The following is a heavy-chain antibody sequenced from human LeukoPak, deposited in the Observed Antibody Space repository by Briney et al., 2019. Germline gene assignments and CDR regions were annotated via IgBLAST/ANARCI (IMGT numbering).Heavy chain of an antibody. CDR2: INPNSGGT. Sequence: GASVEVSCKASGYTFTGNYMHWVRQAPGQGLEWMGWINPNSGGTNYAQKFQGRVTMTRDTSISTAYMELSRLRSDDTAVYYCARRTRYSSSSDAFDIWGQGTMVTVSS. CDR3: ARRTRYSSSSDAFDI. CDR1: GYTFTGNY. J-gene: IGHJ3*02. D-gene: IGHD6-13*01. V-gene: IGHV1-2*02.